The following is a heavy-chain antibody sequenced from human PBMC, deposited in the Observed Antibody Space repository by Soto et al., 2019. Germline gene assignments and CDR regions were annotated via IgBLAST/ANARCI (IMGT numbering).Heavy chain of an antibody. J-gene: IGHJ5*02. CDR3: ARDGEYGSRIYLPDL. D-gene: IGHD3-10*01. Sequence: QVQLQESCPGLVKPSETLSLTCTVSGGSVSSATYYWSWIRQPPGKGLEWIGYIYYSGNTNYNPSLKSRATISVDTSKNEVSLKLSSVTAADTAVYYCARDGEYGSRIYLPDLWGQGTLVTVSS. CDR1: GGSVSSATYY. V-gene: IGHV4-61*01. CDR2: IYYSGNT.